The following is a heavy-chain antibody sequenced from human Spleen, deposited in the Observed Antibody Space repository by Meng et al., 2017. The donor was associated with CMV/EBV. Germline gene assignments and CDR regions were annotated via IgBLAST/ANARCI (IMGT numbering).Heavy chain of an antibody. CDR3: AEAAGTAWFDY. CDR1: GFTFSSYA. CDR2: TSGSGGST. V-gene: IGHV3-23*01. Sequence: GESLKISCAASGFTFSSYAMSWVRQAPGKGLEWVSATSGSGGSTYYADSVKGRFTISRDNSKNTLYLQMNSLRAEDTAVYYCAEAAGTAWFDYWGQGTLVTVSS. D-gene: IGHD6-13*01. J-gene: IGHJ4*02.